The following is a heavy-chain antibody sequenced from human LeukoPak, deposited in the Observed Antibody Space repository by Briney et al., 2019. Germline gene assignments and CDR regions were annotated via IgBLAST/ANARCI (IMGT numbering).Heavy chain of an antibody. CDR3: ARVLFGYLYYFDY. Sequence: PSETLSLTCTVSGGSISSGDYYWSWIRQPPGKGLEWIGYIYYSGSTYYNPSLKSRVTISVDTSKNQFSLKLSSVTAADTAVYYCARVLFGYLYYFDYWGQGTLVTVSS. J-gene: IGHJ4*02. V-gene: IGHV4-30-4*08. D-gene: IGHD3-22*01. CDR2: IYYSGST. CDR1: GGSISSGDYY.